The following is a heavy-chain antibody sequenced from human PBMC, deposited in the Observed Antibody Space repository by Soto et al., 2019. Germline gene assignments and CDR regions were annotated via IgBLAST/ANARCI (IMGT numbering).Heavy chain of an antibody. CDR1: GFAFSSYW. J-gene: IGHJ4*02. CDR2: INGDGSTT. CDR3: ARAGQGRYYVDY. Sequence: EVHLVESGGGSVQPGGSLKLSCAGSGFAFSSYWIHWVRQVPGKGLVWVSRINGDGSTTSYADSVRGRFTISRDNAKDTLYLQMNSLRAEDTALYHCARAGQGRYYVDYWGQGTLVTVSS. V-gene: IGHV3-74*01.